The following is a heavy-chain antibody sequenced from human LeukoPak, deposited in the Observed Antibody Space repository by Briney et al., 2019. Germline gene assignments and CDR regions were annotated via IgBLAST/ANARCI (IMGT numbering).Heavy chain of an antibody. CDR1: GYTFTGYY. Sequence: ASVKVSCKASGYTFTGYYIHWVRQAPGLGLEWMGRISHSSGITNYAQKFQCRATMTSDTSISTAYMELNRMRSDDTAVYYCARYDSRWYGDYWGQGTLATVSS. J-gene: IGHJ4*02. CDR3: ARYDSRWYGDY. V-gene: IGHV1-2*02. CDR2: ISHSSGIT. D-gene: IGHD6-13*01.